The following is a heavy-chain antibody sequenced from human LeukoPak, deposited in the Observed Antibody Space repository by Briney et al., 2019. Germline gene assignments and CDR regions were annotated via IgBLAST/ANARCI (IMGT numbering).Heavy chain of an antibody. CDR2: IKEDGSEK. Sequence: GGSLRLSCSASGFTFSSYWMNWVRQAPGKGLEWVANIKEDGSEKYYVDSVRGRFTISRDNAKSSLSLQMSSLRAEDTAIYYRASGGNWPHWYFDLWGRGTQVTVSS. CDR1: GFTFSSYW. D-gene: IGHD4-23*01. J-gene: IGHJ2*01. V-gene: IGHV3-7*01. CDR3: ASGGNWPHWYFDL.